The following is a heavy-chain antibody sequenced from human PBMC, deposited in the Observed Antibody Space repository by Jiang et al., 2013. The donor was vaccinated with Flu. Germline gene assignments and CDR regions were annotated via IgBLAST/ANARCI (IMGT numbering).Heavy chain of an antibody. CDR3: ASSGQPLYYYYYYMDV. D-gene: IGHD3-22*01. J-gene: IGHJ6*03. CDR1: GFTFSSYA. V-gene: IGHV3-23*01. CDR2: ISGSGGST. Sequence: GLVQPGGSLRLSCAASGFTFSSYAMSWVRQAPGKGLEWVSAISGSGGSTYYADSVKGRFTISRDNSKNTLYLQMNSLRAEDTAVYYCASSGQPLYYYYYYMDVWGKGTTVTVSS.